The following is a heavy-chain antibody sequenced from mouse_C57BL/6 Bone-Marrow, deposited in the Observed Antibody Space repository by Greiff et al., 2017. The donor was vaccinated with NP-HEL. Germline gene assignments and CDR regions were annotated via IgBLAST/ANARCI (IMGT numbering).Heavy chain of an antibody. CDR2: IYPGSGNT. CDR1: GYTFTDYY. CDR3: ARSCDYYGPRHWYFEV. J-gene: IGHJ1*03. V-gene: IGHV1-84*01. Sequence: LMESGPELVKPGASVKISCKASGYTFTDYYINWVKQRPGQGLEWIGWIYPGSGNTKYNGKFKGKATLTADKSSSTAYMQLSSLTSEDSAVYFCARSCDYYGPRHWYFEVWGTGTTVTGSS. D-gene: IGHD1-1*01.